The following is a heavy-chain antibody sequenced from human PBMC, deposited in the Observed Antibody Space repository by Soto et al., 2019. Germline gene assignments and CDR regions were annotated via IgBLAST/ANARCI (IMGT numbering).Heavy chain of an antibody. CDR3: ADGSSGYYSPSGY. Sequence: GESLKISCAASGFTFSSYAMSWVRQAPGKGLERVSAISGSGGSTYYADSVKGRFTISRDNSKNTLYLQRNSLRAEDAAVYYCADGSSGYYSPSGYWGQGTLVTVSS. CDR2: ISGSGGST. D-gene: IGHD3-22*01. V-gene: IGHV3-23*01. J-gene: IGHJ4*02. CDR1: GFTFSSYA.